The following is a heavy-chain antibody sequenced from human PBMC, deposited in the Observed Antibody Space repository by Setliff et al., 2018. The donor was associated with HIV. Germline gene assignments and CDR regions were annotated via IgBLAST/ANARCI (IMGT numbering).Heavy chain of an antibody. CDR1: GYTFTDYY. J-gene: IGHJ6*03. D-gene: IGHD3-9*01. CDR3: ARQPVAGAGYYYYMDV. V-gene: IGHV1-2*02. CDR2: INPNSGGT. Sequence: RASVKVSCKASGYTFTDYYIHWVRQAPGQGLEWMGWINPNSGGTNSAQKFQGRVTMTRDTSISTAYMELSRLRSDDTAVYYCARQPVAGAGYYYYMDVWGKGTTVTVSS.